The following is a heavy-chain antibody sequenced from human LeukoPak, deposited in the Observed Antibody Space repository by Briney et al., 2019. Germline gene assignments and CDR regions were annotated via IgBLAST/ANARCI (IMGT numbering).Heavy chain of an antibody. CDR3: ANDIDCSGWLPFVY. D-gene: IGHD6-19*01. Sequence: GRSLRLSCAASGFTFDDYSLLWVRQPPGKGLEWVSGNSWNWCSIVYADFVKGRFTIARDNAKDSLHLQVNSRRAEDRAFYYCANDIDCSGWLPFVYWGQGTLVTVSS. CDR1: GFTFDDYS. V-gene: IGHV3-9*01. J-gene: IGHJ4*02. CDR2: NSWNWCSI.